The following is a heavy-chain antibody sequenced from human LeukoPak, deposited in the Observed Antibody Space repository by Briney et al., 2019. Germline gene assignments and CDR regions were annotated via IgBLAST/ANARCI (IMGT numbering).Heavy chain of an antibody. CDR1: GYTFTSYY. D-gene: IGHD3-16*01. Sequence: ASVKVSCKASGYTFTSYYMHWVRQAPGQGLEWMGIINPSGGSTSYAQKFQGRVTMTRDMSTSTVYMELSSLRSEDTAVYYCARGSATVIRFLYYYYMDVWGKGTTVTVSS. J-gene: IGHJ6*03. V-gene: IGHV1-46*01. CDR3: ARGSATVIRFLYYYYMDV. CDR2: INPSGGST.